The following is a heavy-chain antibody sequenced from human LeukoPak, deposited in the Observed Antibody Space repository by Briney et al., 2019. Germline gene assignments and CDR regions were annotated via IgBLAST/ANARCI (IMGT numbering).Heavy chain of an antibody. CDR1: GFTFSNYE. CDR3: ARTRTTVTTVLQGYYFDY. CDR2: ISSSGDTI. J-gene: IGHJ4*02. D-gene: IGHD4-17*01. V-gene: IGHV3-48*03. Sequence: GGSLRLSCAASGFTFSNYEMNWVRQAPGKGLEWVSYISSSGDTIYYPDSVKGRFTISRDNAKSSLYLQMNSLRAEDTAVYYCARTRTTVTTVLQGYYFDYWGQGALVTVSS.